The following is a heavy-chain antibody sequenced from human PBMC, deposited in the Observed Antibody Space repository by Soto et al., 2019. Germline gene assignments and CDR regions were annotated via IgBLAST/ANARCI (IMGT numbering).Heavy chain of an antibody. CDR1: GFTFSSYA. CDR2: ISGSGGST. D-gene: IGHD4-4*01. V-gene: IGHV3-23*01. CDR3: AKDLDYSPASDYYYGMDV. J-gene: IGHJ6*02. Sequence: EVQLLESGGGLVQPGGSLRLSCAASGFTFSSYARSWVRQAPGKGLEWVSAISGSGGSTYYADSVKGRFTISRDNSKNTLYLQMNSLRAEDTAVYYCAKDLDYSPASDYYYGMDVWGQGTTVTVSS.